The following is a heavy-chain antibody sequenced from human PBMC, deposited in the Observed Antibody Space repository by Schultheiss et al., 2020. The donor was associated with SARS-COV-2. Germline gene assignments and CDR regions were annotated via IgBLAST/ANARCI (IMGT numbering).Heavy chain of an antibody. D-gene: IGHD2-21*01. CDR3: ASPDGILWDAAFQH. CDR2: ISSSSSYI. Sequence: GESLKISCAASGFTFSSYGMHWVRQAPGKGLEWVSSISSSSSYIYYADSVKGRFTISRDNAKNSLYLQMNSLRAEDTAVYYCASPDGILWDAAFQHWGQGTLVTVSS. CDR1: GFTFSSYG. V-gene: IGHV3-21*01. J-gene: IGHJ1*01.